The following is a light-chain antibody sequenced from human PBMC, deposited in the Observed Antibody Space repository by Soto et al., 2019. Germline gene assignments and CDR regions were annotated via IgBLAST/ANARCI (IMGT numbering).Light chain of an antibody. CDR2: DVS. CDR3: CSYAGSYSYV. J-gene: IGLJ1*01. Sequence: QSALAQPRSVSGSPGQSVTISCTGTSSDVGGYNYVSWYQQHPGKAPKLMIYDVSKRPSGVPDRFSGSKSGNTASLTISGLQDEHEADYYCCSYAGSYSYVFGTGTKVTV. CDR1: SSDVGGYNY. V-gene: IGLV2-11*01.